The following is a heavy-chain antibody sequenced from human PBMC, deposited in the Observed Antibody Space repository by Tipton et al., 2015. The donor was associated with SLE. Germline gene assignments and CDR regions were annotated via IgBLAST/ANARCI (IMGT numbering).Heavy chain of an antibody. J-gene: IGHJ4*02. Sequence: SLRLSCAASGFTFSSYGMHWVRQAPGKGLEWVAFIRYDGSNKYYADSVKGRFTISRDNSKNTLYLQMNSLRAEDTAVYYCAKGSSSSVYFDYWGQGTLVTVSS. V-gene: IGHV3-30*02. CDR1: GFTFSSYG. CDR3: AKGSSSSVYFDY. D-gene: IGHD6-6*01. CDR2: IRYDGSNK.